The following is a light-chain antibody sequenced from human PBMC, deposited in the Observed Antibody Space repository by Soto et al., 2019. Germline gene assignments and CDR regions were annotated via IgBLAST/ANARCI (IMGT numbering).Light chain of an antibody. CDR2: EVS. J-gene: IGLJ1*01. CDR3: CSFTSITPYV. CDR1: SSDVGAYNY. V-gene: IGLV2-14*01. Sequence: QSALTQPATVSGSLGQSITISCTGTSSDVGAYNYASWYQQQPGKAPKLMISEVSNRPSGVSNRFSGSKSCNTASLIICGLQAEDEADYYCCSFTSITPYVFGTGTRSPS.